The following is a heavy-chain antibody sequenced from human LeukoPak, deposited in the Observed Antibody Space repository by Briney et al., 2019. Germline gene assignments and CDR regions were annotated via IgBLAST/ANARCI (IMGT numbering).Heavy chain of an antibody. CDR2: IYPGNSET. D-gene: IGHD5/OR15-5a*01. J-gene: IGHJ3*02. CDR3: ARHEDILSTIAAFDI. Sequence: GESLKISCKGSGYTFTNYWIGWVRQMSGKGLEWMGIIYPGNSETRYSPSFQGQVTISADKSINTAYLQWSSLKASDTAMYYCARHEDILSTIAAFDIWGQGTMVAVSS. V-gene: IGHV5-51*01. CDR1: GYTFTNYW.